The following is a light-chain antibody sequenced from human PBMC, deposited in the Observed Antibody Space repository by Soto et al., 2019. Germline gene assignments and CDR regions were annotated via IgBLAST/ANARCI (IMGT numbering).Light chain of an antibody. Sequence: QSVLTQPASVSGCPGQSITISCTGTSSDIGRYNYVSWYQQYPGKAPKFMIYDVSNRPSGVSNRFSGSKSGNTASLTISGLQAEDEADYYCSSYIISSTYVFGTGTKLTVL. CDR3: SSYIISSTYV. J-gene: IGLJ1*01. V-gene: IGLV2-14*03. CDR2: DVS. CDR1: SSDIGRYNY.